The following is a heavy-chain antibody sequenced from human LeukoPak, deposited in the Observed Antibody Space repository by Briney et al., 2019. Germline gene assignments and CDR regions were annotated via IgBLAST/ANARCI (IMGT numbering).Heavy chain of an antibody. V-gene: IGHV3-66*01. D-gene: IGHD3-22*01. CDR3: ARDRITMIAGPSHYFDY. CDR2: IYSDGST. J-gene: IGHJ4*02. Sequence: PEGSLRLSCATSGFTVSSSYLSWVRQAPGKGLEWVSVIYSDGSTYYADSVKGRFTISRDNSKNTLFLQMNSLRAEDTAVYYCARDRITMIAGPSHYFDYWGQGTLVTVSS. CDR1: GFTVSSSY.